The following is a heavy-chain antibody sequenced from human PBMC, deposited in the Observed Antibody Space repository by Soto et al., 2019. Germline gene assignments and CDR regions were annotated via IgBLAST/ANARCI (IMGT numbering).Heavy chain of an antibody. Sequence: EVQLLESGGGLVQPGGSLRLSCAASGFTFSNYAMSWVRQAPGKGLEWVSGISGSGGTTYYAVSVKGRFTISRDNSRNTLFLQMNSLRAEDTAVYYCAKWSAAGTVYYYYTGMDVWGQGTTVTVSS. CDR3: AKWSAAGTVYYYYTGMDV. J-gene: IGHJ6*02. V-gene: IGHV3-23*01. D-gene: IGHD6-13*01. CDR1: GFTFSNYA. CDR2: ISGSGGTT.